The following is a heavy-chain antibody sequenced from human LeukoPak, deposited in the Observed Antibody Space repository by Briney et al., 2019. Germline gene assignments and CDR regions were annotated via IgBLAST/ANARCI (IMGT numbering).Heavy chain of an antibody. D-gene: IGHD3-22*01. Sequence: GGSLRLSCAASGFTFSTHAVSWVRQAPGKGLEWVSALSPSGGITYYADSVKGRFTISRDNSKDTLWLQMNSLRAEDTAVYYCARLGDSSGYYDYWGQGTLVTVSS. CDR1: GFTFSTHA. CDR3: ARLGDSSGYYDY. J-gene: IGHJ4*02. CDR2: LSPSGGIT. V-gene: IGHV3-23*01.